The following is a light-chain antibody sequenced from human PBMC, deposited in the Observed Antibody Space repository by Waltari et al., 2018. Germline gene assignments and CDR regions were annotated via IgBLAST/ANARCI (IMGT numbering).Light chain of an antibody. CDR3: QHYVRLPGT. J-gene: IGKJ1*01. CDR1: ASVSSA. CDR2: GAS. V-gene: IGKV3-20*01. Sequence: AGASVSSALAGYQQEPGPAHRLRICGASNRATGIPDRFSGSGSETDFSLTMSRLEPEDFAVYYCQHYVRLPGTFGRGTKVEIK.